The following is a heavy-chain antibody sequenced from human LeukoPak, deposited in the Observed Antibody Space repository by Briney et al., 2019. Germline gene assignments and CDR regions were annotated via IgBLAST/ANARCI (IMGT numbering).Heavy chain of an antibody. Sequence: GXISAYNCNTNYAQKLQGRVTMTTDTSTSTAYMELRSLRSDDTAVYYCARDGGIAVAEDAFDIWGQGTMVTVSS. D-gene: IGHD6-19*01. CDR2: ISAYNCNT. V-gene: IGHV1-18*01. J-gene: IGHJ3*02. CDR3: ARDGGIAVAEDAFDI.